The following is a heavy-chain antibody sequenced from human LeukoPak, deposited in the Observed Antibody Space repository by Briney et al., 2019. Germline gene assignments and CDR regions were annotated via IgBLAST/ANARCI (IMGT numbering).Heavy chain of an antibody. CDR3: VRGVADSYGQFDN. CDR2: INPDGSTT. D-gene: IGHD3-10*01. V-gene: IGHV3-74*01. Sequence: GXSLRLSCAASGFSISTYWIHWVRQAPGKGLVWVSRINPDGSTTYYADSVKGRITISRDNAKNTLYLQMNSLRAEDTAVYYCVRGVADSYGQFDNWGQGTLVTVSS. CDR1: GFSISTYW. J-gene: IGHJ4*02.